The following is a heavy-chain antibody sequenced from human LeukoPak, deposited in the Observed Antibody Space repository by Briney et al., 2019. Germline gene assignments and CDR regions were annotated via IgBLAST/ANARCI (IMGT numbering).Heavy chain of an antibody. Sequence: ASVKVSCKASGYDFSDYSIQWVRQAPGQGLEWMGWISAYNGNTNYAQKLQGRVTMTTDTSTSTAYMELRSLRSDDTAVYYCARDSGRPYYYDSSGFEWGQGTLVTVSS. J-gene: IGHJ4*02. V-gene: IGHV1-18*04. CDR3: ARDSGRPYYYDSSGFE. CDR1: GYDFSDYS. CDR2: ISAYNGNT. D-gene: IGHD3-22*01.